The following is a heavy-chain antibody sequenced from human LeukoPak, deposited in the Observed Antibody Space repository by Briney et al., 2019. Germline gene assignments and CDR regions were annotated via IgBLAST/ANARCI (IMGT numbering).Heavy chain of an antibody. V-gene: IGHV3-53*01. CDR3: ARVGDHFHWNLDL. Sequence: PGGSLRLSCAASGFTLSTYYMNWVRQAPGKGLEWVSIIYSGATTYYADPVKGRFTISRDTSKNTVSLQMNSLRADDTAVYFCARVGDHFHWNLDLWGRGTLVTVSS. D-gene: IGHD3-3*02. J-gene: IGHJ2*01. CDR1: GFTLSTYY. CDR2: IYSGATT.